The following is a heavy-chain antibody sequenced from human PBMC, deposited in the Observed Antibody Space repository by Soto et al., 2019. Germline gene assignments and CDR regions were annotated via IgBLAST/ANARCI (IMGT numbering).Heavy chain of an antibody. CDR1: GSSLSTSGVS. CDR3: ALAFYDVLGQ. J-gene: IGHJ4*01. Sequence: AGPTLVNPTQTLTLTCRLSGSSLSTSGVSVGWIRQPQGKALEWLAVIHWNDDKHYRPSLKTRLAITKDTSKSQVVLTMTNMDPVDTATYYCALAFYDVLGQWGQGTLVTVSS. D-gene: IGHD3-9*01. V-gene: IGHV2-5*01. CDR2: IHWNDDK.